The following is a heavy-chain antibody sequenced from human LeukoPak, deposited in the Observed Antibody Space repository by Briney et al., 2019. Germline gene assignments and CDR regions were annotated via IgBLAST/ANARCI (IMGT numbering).Heavy chain of an antibody. CDR3: ARTAVAGTYYYYGMDV. D-gene: IGHD6-19*01. CDR1: GFTVSSNY. V-gene: IGHV3-66*01. Sequence: PGRSLRLSCAASGFTVSSNYMSWVRQAPGKGLEWVSVIYSGGSTYYADSVKGRFTISRDNSKNTLYLQMNSLRAEDTAVYYCARTAVAGTYYYYGMDVWGQGTTVTISS. CDR2: IYSGGST. J-gene: IGHJ6*02.